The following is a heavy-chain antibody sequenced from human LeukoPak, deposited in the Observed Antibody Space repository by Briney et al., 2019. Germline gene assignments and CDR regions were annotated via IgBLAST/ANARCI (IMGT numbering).Heavy chain of an antibody. V-gene: IGHV3-64*04. Sequence: GGSLRLSCSASGFTFSTNSMHWVRQAPGKGLEFVSAVTSNGGSTYYADSVKGRFTISRDNSKSTVYLQMNSLRAEDTAVYYCARETGDFDSWGQGTLVIVSS. CDR2: VTSNGGST. CDR1: GFTFSTNS. CDR3: ARETGDFDS. D-gene: IGHD7-27*01. J-gene: IGHJ4*02.